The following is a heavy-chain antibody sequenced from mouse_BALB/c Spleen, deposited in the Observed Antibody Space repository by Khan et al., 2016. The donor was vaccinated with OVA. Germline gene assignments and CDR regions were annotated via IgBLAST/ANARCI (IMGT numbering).Heavy chain of an antibody. CDR2: INPSSGYT. Sequence: QVQLQQSGAELARPGASVKMSCKASGYTFTSYTMHWVKQRPGQGLEWIGNINPSSGYTNYNQKFKDKATLTADKSSSTAYMQLSSLTSEDPAIFFCGRERAYYKNDGWFAYWGQGTLVTVSA. V-gene: IGHV1-4*01. J-gene: IGHJ3*01. CDR3: GRERAYYKNDGWFAY. CDR1: GYTFTSYT. D-gene: IGHD2-14*01.